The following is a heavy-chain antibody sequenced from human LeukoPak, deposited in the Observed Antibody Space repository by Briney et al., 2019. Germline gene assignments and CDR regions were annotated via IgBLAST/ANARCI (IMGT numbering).Heavy chain of an antibody. CDR2: INPSGGST. CDR1: GYTFTSYY. D-gene: IGHD5-18*01. J-gene: IGHJ5*02. Sequence: ASVKISCKASGYTFTSYYMHWVRQAPGQGLEWMGIINPSGGSTSYAQKFQGRVTMTRDTSTSTVYMELSSLRSEDTAVYYCASQMVTSNWFDPWGQGTLVTVSS. CDR3: ASQMVTSNWFDP. V-gene: IGHV1-46*01.